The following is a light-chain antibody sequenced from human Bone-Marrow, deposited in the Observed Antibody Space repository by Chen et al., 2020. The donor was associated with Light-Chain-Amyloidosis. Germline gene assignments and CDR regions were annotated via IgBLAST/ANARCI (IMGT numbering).Light chain of an antibody. Sequence: EIVLTQSPGTLSLSPGEGANLSCRASQTISSNYLTWYQQKFGQAPRLLIYGSSSRATGIPDRFTGSGSVTDFTLPINRLEPEDFEMYYCQQYGTSPLTFGGGTKVEIK. J-gene: IGKJ4*01. CDR2: GSS. CDR3: QQYGTSPLT. CDR1: QTISSNY. V-gene: IGKV3-20*01.